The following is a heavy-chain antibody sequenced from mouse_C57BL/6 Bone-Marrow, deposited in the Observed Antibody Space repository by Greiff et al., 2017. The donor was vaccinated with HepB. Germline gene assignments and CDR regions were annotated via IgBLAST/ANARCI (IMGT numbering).Heavy chain of an antibody. CDR3: AIYYYGSSYADY. CDR2: IHPNSGST. V-gene: IGHV1-64*01. CDR1: GYTFTSYW. D-gene: IGHD1-1*01. J-gene: IGHJ2*01. Sequence: VQLQQPGAELVKPGASVKLSCKASGYTFTSYWMHWVKQRPGQGLEWIGMIHPNSGSTNYNEKFKSKATLTVDKSSSTAYMQLSSLTSEDSAVYYCAIYYYGSSYADYWGQGTTLTVSS.